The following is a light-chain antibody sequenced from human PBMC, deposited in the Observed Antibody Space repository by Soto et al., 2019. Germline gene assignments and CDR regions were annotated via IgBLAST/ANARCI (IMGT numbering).Light chain of an antibody. Sequence: AIHLTQSPSSLSASVGDRVTMTFRASQGINTSLAWYQQKPGKAPKLLIYDASSLDGGVPSRFSGSGSGTEFTLTISSLQTDDFATYYCQQYNSYRTFGQGTKVDI. V-gene: IGKV1-13*02. J-gene: IGKJ1*01. CDR1: QGINTS. CDR2: DAS. CDR3: QQYNSYRT.